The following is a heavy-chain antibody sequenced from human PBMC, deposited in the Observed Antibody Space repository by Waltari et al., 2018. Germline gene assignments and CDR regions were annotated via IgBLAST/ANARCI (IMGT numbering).Heavy chain of an antibody. V-gene: IGHV1-69-2*01. CDR3: ATGLEHSGQLMIQGDY. CDR2: VDPEDGET. CDR1: GYTFTDYY. J-gene: IGHJ4*02. D-gene: IGHD6-13*01. Sequence: EVQLVQSGAEVKKPGATVKISCKVSGYTFTDYYMHWVQQAPGKGLEWMGLVDPEDGETINAEKVQGRVTITADTSTDTAYMELSSLRAEDTAVYYWATGLEHSGQLMIQGDYWGQGTLVTVSS.